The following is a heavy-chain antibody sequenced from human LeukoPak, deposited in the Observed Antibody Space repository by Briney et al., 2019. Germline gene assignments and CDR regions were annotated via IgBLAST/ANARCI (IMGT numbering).Heavy chain of an antibody. V-gene: IGHV4-59*02. D-gene: IGHD2-15*01. CDR2: IYKIGTT. CDR1: GDSVTGYF. J-gene: IGHJ4*02. Sequence: SETLSFTCTAFGDSVTGYFLTWVRQPPGKGLEWIGHIYKIGTTNYNPSLKSRLTISADTSKNQFSLQLRSVTAADTAVYYCVIGVGWQPDYWGQGALVTVSS. CDR3: VIGVGWQPDY.